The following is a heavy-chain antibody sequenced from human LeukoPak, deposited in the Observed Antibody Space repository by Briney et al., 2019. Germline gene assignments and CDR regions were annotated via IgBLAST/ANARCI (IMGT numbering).Heavy chain of an antibody. CDR3: ARGLTASNYFDP. CDR2: IYSSGTT. V-gene: IGHV4-4*07. Sequence: SETLSLTCTVSGGSISSYYWNWIRQPAGKGLEWIGHIYSSGTTNYNPSLKSRVTMSVDTSKNQFSLKLSSVTAADTAVYYCARGLTASNYFDPWGRGTLVTVSS. D-gene: IGHD7-27*01. CDR1: GGSISSYY. J-gene: IGHJ5*02.